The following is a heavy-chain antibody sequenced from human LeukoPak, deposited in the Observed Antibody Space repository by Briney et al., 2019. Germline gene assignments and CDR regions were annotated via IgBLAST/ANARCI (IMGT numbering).Heavy chain of an antibody. V-gene: IGHV3-23*01. CDR1: GFTFSSYA. J-gene: IGHJ4*02. Sequence: PGGSLRLSCAASGFTFSSYAMSWVRQAPGKGLEWVSTITGSGGSTHYADSVKGRFTISRDNSKNTLYLQMNSLIAEDTAVFYCGRWGRGGAIQFDYWGRGTLVTVSS. CDR2: ITGSGGST. CDR3: GRWGRGGAIQFDY. D-gene: IGHD3-16*02.